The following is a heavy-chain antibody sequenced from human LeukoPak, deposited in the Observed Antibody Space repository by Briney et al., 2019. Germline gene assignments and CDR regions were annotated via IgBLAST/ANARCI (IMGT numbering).Heavy chain of an antibody. J-gene: IGHJ4*02. CDR3: AKDRAGYSGARGFDC. CDR1: GFTFSTYA. Sequence: GGSLRLSCAASGFTFSTYAMSWVRQAPGKGLDWVSGISASSDSTYYADSVKGRFTISRDNSKNTLYLQMNSLGAADTAVYYCAKDRAGYSGARGFDCWDQGTLVTVSS. CDR2: ISASSDST. V-gene: IGHV3-23*01. D-gene: IGHD5-12*01.